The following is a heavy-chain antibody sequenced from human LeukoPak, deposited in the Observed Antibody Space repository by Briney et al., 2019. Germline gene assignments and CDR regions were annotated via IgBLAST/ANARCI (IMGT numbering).Heavy chain of an antibody. V-gene: IGHV1-69*05. Sequence: SVKVSCKASGGTFSSYAISGVRQAPGQGLEWMGGIIPIFGTANYAQKFQGRVTITTDESTSTAYMELSSLRSEDTAVYYCARENVMVRGAILYYFDYWGQGTLVTVSS. CDR3: ARENVMVRGAILYYFDY. D-gene: IGHD3-10*01. J-gene: IGHJ4*02. CDR1: GGTFSSYA. CDR2: IIPIFGTA.